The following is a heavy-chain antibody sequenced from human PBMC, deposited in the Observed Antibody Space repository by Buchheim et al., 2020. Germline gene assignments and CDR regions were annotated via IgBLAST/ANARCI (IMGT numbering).Heavy chain of an antibody. CDR1: GFTFSNYW. J-gene: IGHJ4*02. Sequence: EVQLVESGGGLVQPGGSLRLSCSASGFTFSNYWMSWVRQAPGEGLEWVANIRQDGSEKYHVDSVKGRFIISRDNDFNSLYLPMKSLRAEDTAVYYCARGLGVRRSYSDLPPSSYFDYWGQGSL. CDR3: ARGLGVRRSYSDLPPSSYFDY. CDR2: IRQDGSEK. D-gene: IGHD3-16*01. V-gene: IGHV3-7*01.